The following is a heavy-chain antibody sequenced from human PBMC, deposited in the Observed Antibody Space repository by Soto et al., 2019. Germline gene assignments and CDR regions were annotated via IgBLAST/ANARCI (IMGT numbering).Heavy chain of an antibody. CDR2: IWYDGSNK. D-gene: IGHD3-10*01. V-gene: IGHV3-33*08. CDR1: GFNFYVSP. Sequence: PGGSLRLSCAASGFNFYVSPMNWVRQAPGKGPEWVAIIWYDGSNKYYADSVKGRFTISRDNSKNTVHLQMNSLRAEDTAMYYCAAGEPLHYRGQGTLVTVSS. J-gene: IGHJ4*02. CDR3: AAGEPLHY.